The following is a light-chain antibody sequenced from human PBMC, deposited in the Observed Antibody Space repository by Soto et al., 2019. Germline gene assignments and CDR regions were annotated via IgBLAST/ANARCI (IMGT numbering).Light chain of an antibody. J-gene: IGKJ1*01. V-gene: IGKV3-20*01. Sequence: EIVLTQSPGTLSLSPGERATLSCRASQGVNNNYLAWYQQKPGQPPRLLIYGASSRATDIPDRFSGSGSGTDFTLTISRLEPEDFAVYYCQQYANSPRTFGKGTKVEIK. CDR2: GAS. CDR3: QQYANSPRT. CDR1: QGVNNNY.